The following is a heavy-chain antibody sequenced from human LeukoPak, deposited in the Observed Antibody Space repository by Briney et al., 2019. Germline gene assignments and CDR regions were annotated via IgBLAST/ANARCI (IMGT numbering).Heavy chain of an antibody. J-gene: IGHJ5*02. CDR2: ISGYNGYT. V-gene: IGHV1-18*01. CDR1: GYTLTSYG. CDR3: ARDEARYSSGYYPNWFDP. D-gene: IGHD3-22*01. Sequence: ASVKVSCKSSGYTLTSYGIIWVRQAPGQGLDWMGWISGYNGYTHYAHNLQGRVTMTTDTSTSTAYMELRSLRSDDTAVYYCARDEARYSSGYYPNWFDPWGQGTLVTVSS.